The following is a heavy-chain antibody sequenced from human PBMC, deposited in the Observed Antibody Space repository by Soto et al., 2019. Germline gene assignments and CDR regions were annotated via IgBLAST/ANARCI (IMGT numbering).Heavy chain of an antibody. CDR3: ARPLGGSGDFWFDP. V-gene: IGHV1-18*04. Sequence: QVQLVQSGAEVKKPGASVTVSCKASGYTFTNYGISWVRQAPGQGPEWMGWISNYNGNTNYAQRFQGRVTMTTDTSTSTAYMELRSLKSDDTAVYYCARPLGGSGDFWFDPWGQGTQVTVSS. CDR1: GYTFTNYG. CDR2: ISNYNGNT. D-gene: IGHD3-3*01. J-gene: IGHJ5*02.